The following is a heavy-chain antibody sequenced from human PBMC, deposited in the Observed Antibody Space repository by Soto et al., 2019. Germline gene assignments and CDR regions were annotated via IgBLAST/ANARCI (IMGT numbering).Heavy chain of an antibody. J-gene: IGHJ4*02. CDR3: ARVNIYSSNWYDSGISY. D-gene: IGHD6-13*01. Sequence: GESLKISCKGSGYSFTSYWIAWVRQMPGKGLEWMGIIYPGDSDTRYSPSFQGQVTISADKSISTAYLQWSSLKASDTAMYFCARVNIYSSNWYDSGISYWGQGTLVTVS. CDR2: IYPGDSDT. CDR1: GYSFTSYW. V-gene: IGHV5-51*01.